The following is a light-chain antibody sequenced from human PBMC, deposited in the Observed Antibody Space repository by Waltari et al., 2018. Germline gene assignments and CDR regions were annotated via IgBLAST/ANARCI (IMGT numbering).Light chain of an antibody. Sequence: DIQMTQSPSSLSASVGDSVTITCRASQSISTSVNWYQQKPGKAPRLLVYASSGLQSGVPSKFSGGGFGTNFTLTITSLEPEDFATYYCQQSYDNPLTFGGGTRVESK. CDR3: QQSYDNPLT. V-gene: IGKV1-39*01. J-gene: IGKJ4*01. CDR1: QSISTS. CDR2: ASS.